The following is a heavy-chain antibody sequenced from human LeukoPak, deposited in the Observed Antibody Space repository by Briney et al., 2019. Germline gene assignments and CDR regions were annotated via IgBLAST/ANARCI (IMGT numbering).Heavy chain of an antibody. Sequence: PSETLSLTCTVSGGSISSGDYYWSWIRQPPGKGLEWIGYIYYSGSTYYNPSLKSRVTISVDTSKNQFSLKLSSVTAADTAVYYCARAEDTAMVFFDYWGLGTLVTVSS. CDR2: IYYSGST. D-gene: IGHD5-18*01. J-gene: IGHJ4*02. CDR3: ARAEDTAMVFFDY. V-gene: IGHV4-30-4*01. CDR1: GGSISSGDYY.